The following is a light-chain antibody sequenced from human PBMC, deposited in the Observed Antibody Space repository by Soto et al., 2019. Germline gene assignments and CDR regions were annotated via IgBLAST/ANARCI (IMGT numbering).Light chain of an antibody. CDR2: LEGSGSY. Sequence: QLVLTQSSSASASLGSSVKLTCTLSSGHSSYIIAWHQQQPGKAPRYLMKLEGSGSYNKGSGVPDRFSGSISGADRYLTISNLHFEDEADYYCETWDSNTRVFGGGTKLTVL. V-gene: IGLV4-60*02. CDR3: ETWDSNTRV. CDR1: SGHSSYI. J-gene: IGLJ3*02.